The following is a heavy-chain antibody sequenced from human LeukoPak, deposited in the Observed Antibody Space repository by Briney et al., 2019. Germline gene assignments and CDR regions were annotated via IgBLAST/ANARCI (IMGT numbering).Heavy chain of an antibody. Sequence: PSETLSLTCAVYGGSFSGYYWSWIRQPPGKGLEWIGEINHSGSTNYNPSLKSRVTISVDTSKNQFSLKLSSVTAADTAVYYCARVRDTVRGAKPYDYWGQGTLVTVSS. V-gene: IGHV4-34*01. CDR1: GGSFSGYY. D-gene: IGHD3-10*01. CDR2: INHSGST. CDR3: ARVRDTVRGAKPYDY. J-gene: IGHJ4*02.